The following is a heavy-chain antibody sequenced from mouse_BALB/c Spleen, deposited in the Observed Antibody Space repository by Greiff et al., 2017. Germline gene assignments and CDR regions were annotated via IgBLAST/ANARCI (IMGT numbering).Heavy chain of an antibody. CDR3: ARHGYDYDEAWFAY. V-gene: IGHV2-6-2*01. D-gene: IGHD2-4*01. CDR2: IWSDGST. Sequence: QVQLKESGPDLVAPSQSLSITCTVSGFSLTSYGVHWVRQPPGKGLEWLVVIWSDGSTTYNSALKSRLSISKDNSKSQVFLKMNRLQTDDTAMYYCARHGYDYDEAWFAYWGQGTLVTVSA. CDR1: GFSLTSYG. J-gene: IGHJ3*01.